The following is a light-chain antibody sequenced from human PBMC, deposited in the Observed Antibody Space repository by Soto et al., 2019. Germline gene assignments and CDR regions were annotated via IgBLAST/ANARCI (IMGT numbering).Light chain of an antibody. J-gene: IGKJ1*01. V-gene: IGKV3-11*01. Sequence: EIVLTQSPGTLSLSPGERATLSCRASQSVSSYLAWYQQKPGQAPRLLIYDASNRATGIPARFSGSGSGTDFTLTISSLQSEDFAVYTCHQYNNWPPAFGQGTKVDIK. CDR1: QSVSSY. CDR2: DAS. CDR3: HQYNNWPPA.